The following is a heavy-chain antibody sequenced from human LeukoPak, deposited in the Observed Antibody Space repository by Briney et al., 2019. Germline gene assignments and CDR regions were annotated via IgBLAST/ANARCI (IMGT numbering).Heavy chain of an antibody. CDR3: ARGTGCDY. Sequence: GGSLRLSCAASGFTFSSYGMNWVRQAPGKGLEWVSYISSSGSTTYYADSVRGRFTISRDNAKSSLYLQVNSLIAEDTAVYYCARGTGCDYWGQGTLVTVSS. CDR2: ISSSGSTT. CDR1: GFTFSSYG. D-gene: IGHD2-8*02. V-gene: IGHV3-48*03. J-gene: IGHJ4*02.